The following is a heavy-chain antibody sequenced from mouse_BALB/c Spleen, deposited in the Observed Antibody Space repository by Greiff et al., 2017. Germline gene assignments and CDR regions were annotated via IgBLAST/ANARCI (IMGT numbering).Heavy chain of an antibody. Sequence: EVKLMESGGGLVQPGGSMKLSCVASGFTFSNYWMNWVRQSPEKGLEWVAEIRLKSNNYATHYAESVKGRFTISRDDSKSSVYLQMNNLRAEDTGIYYCTRAYYRYGGLNWGQGTLVTVSA. D-gene: IGHD2-14*01. J-gene: IGHJ3*01. CDR2: IRLKSNNYAT. CDR1: GFTFSNYW. CDR3: TRAYYRYGGLN. V-gene: IGHV6-6*02.